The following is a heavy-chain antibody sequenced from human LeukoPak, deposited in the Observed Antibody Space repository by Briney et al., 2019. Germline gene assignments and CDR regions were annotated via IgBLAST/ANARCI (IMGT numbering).Heavy chain of an antibody. D-gene: IGHD6-6*01. Sequence: SETLSLTCAVYGGSFSGYYWSWLRQPPGKGLEWIGEINHSGSTNYNPSLKSRVTISVDTSKNQFSLKLSSVTAADTAVYYCARPPRSYSSSSRYYYYYMDVWGEGTTVTVSS. CDR1: GGSFSGYY. V-gene: IGHV4-34*01. J-gene: IGHJ6*03. CDR2: INHSGST. CDR3: ARPPRSYSSSSRYYYYYMDV.